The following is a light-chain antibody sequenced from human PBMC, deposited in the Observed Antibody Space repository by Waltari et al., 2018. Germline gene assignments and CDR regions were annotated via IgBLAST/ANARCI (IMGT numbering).Light chain of an antibody. Sequence: SALTQTASVSGSPGQSITISCTGSSSDVGGYNLVSWYQQHPGKVPKLIIYDVTNRPSGVSNRFSGSKSGNTASLTISGLQAEDEADYYCSSYTTSSTYVFGTGTKVTVL. CDR2: DVT. CDR3: SSYTTSSTYV. V-gene: IGLV2-14*03. J-gene: IGLJ1*01. CDR1: SSDVGGYNL.